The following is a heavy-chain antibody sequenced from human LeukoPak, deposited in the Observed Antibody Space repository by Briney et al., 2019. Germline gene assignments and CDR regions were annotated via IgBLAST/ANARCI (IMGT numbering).Heavy chain of an antibody. J-gene: IGHJ3*02. CDR2: IYYSGST. D-gene: IGHD1-26*01. CDR1: GGSISSSSYY. V-gene: IGHV4-39*01. Sequence: PSETLSLTCTVSGGSISSSSYYWGWIRQPPGKGLEWIGSIYYSGSTYYNPSLKSRVTISVDTSKNQFSLKLSSVTAADTAVYYCARRRIVGAAHLTPSAFDIWGQGTMVTVSS. CDR3: ARRRIVGAAHLTPSAFDI.